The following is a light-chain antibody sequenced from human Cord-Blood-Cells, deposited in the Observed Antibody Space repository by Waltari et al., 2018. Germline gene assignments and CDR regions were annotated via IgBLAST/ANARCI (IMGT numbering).Light chain of an antibody. CDR3: QQYNNWPQWT. J-gene: IGKJ1*01. CDR2: GAS. CDR1: QSVSSN. Sequence: EIVMTQSPATLSVSPGERATLSCRASQSVSSNLAWYQQKHGQAPRLLIYGASTRATGIPARFSGSGSGTEFTLTISSLQSEDFAVYYCQQYNNWPQWTFGQGTKVEIK. V-gene: IGKV3-15*01.